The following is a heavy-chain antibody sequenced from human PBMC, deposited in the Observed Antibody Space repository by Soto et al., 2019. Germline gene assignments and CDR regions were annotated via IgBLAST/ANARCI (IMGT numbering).Heavy chain of an antibody. J-gene: IGHJ5*02. D-gene: IGHD2-15*01. CDR3: ARDAGYCSGGSCYSNWFDP. CDR1: GGTFSSYT. CDR2: IIPILGIA. V-gene: IGHV1-69*04. Sequence: SVKVSCKASGGTFSSYTISWVRQAPGQGLEWMGRIIPILGIANYAQKFQGRVTITADKSTSTAYMELSSLRSEDTAVYYCARDAGYCSGGSCYSNWFDPWGQGTLVTGSS.